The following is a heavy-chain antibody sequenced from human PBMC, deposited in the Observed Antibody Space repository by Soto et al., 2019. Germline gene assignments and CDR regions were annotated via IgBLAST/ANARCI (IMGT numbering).Heavy chain of an antibody. Sequence: SETLSLTCSVSNGSISGFYWTWIRQPPGKILEWIGYIHYSGRTDYNPSLTSRATMSVDTSKNQFSLNLKSITAADTAVYYCVRVGVGIGNHFGSWGRGTLVTVSS. CDR2: IHYSGRT. CDR1: NGSISGFY. V-gene: IGHV4-59*12. D-gene: IGHD1-26*01. CDR3: VRVGVGIGNHFGS. J-gene: IGHJ4*02.